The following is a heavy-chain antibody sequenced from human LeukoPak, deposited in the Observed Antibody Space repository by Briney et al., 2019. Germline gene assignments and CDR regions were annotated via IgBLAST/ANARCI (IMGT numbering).Heavy chain of an antibody. J-gene: IGHJ6*02. V-gene: IGHV3-74*01. CDR1: GFTISNYW. CDR3: ARDYGRSRDYGMDV. D-gene: IGHD3-10*01. Sequence: GGSLKLSCATSGFTISNYWMHWVRQAPGKGLVWVSRINSDGSSTSYADSVKGRFTISRDNAKNTLYLQMNSLRVEDTAVYYCARDYGRSRDYGMDVWGPGTTVTVSS. CDR2: INSDGSST.